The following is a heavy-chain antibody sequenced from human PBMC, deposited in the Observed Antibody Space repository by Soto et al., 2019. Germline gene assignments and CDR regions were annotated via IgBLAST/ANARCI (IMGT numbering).Heavy chain of an antibody. J-gene: IGHJ1*01. D-gene: IGHD3-22*01. V-gene: IGHV4-31*03. CDR1: GGSVSSGSYY. Sequence: SETLSLTCTVSGGSVSSGSYYWSWIRQHPGRGLEWIGYIYYTGNTYYNPSLKSRLAISVDTSTDTAYMELSSLRSEDTAVVYCAAFYDSSGYSAFQHWGQGTLVTVSS. CDR2: IYYTGNT. CDR3: AAFYDSSGYSAFQH.